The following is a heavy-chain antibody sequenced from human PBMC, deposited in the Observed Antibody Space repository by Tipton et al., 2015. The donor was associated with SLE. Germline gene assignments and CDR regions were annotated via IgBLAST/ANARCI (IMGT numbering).Heavy chain of an antibody. CDR3: ARGPPAAGLFDY. CDR2: INHSGST. Sequence: TLSLTCAVSGGSISSGGYSWSWIRQPPGKGLEWIGYINHSGSTNYNPSLKSRVTISEDTSKNQFSLKLSSVTAADTAVYYCARGPPAAGLFDYWGQGTLVTVSS. D-gene: IGHD6-13*01. CDR1: GGSISSGGYS. J-gene: IGHJ4*02. V-gene: IGHV4-30-2*01.